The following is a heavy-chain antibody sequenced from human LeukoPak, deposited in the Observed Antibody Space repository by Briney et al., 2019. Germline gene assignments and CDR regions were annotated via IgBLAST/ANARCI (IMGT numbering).Heavy chain of an antibody. V-gene: IGHV1-69*06. Sequence: GASVKVSCKASGYTFTGYYMHWVRQAPGQGLEWMGGIIPIFGTANYAQKFQGRVTITADKSTSTAYMELSSLRSEDTAVYYCARVPSYYDSSGYYYWGQGTLVTVSS. J-gene: IGHJ4*02. D-gene: IGHD3-22*01. CDR3: ARVPSYYDSSGYYY. CDR2: IIPIFGTA. CDR1: GYTFTGYY.